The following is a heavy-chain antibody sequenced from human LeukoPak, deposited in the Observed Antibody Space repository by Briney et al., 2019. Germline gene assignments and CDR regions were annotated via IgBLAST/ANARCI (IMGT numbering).Heavy chain of an antibody. D-gene: IGHD3-22*01. J-gene: IGHJ4*02. CDR3: ARRASSGYFGGTFDY. CDR2: IIPILGIA. CDR1: GGIFSSYA. Sequence: ASVKVSCKASGGIFSSYAISWVRQAPGQGLEWMGRIIPILGIANYAQKFQGRVTITADKSTSTAYMELSSLRSEDTAVYYCARRASSGYFGGTFDYWGQGTLVTVSS. V-gene: IGHV1-69*04.